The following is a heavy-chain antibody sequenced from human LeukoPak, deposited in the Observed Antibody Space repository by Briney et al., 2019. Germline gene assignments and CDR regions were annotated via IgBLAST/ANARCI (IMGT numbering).Heavy chain of an antibody. CDR1: GFTFSSYS. D-gene: IGHD2-15*01. Sequence: GGSLRLSCAASGFTFSSYSMNWVRQAPGKGLEWVSSISSSSSYIYYADSVKGRFTISRDNAKNSLYLQMNSLRAEDTAVYYCARDGTGYCSGGSCYTYYYYYYGMDVWGQGTTLTVSS. V-gene: IGHV3-21*01. CDR3: ARDGTGYCSGGSCYTYYYYYYGMDV. CDR2: ISSSSSYI. J-gene: IGHJ6*02.